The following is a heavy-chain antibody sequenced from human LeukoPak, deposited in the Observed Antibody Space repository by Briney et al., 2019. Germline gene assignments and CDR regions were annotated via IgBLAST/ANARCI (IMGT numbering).Heavy chain of an antibody. Sequence: SETLSLTCAVYGGSFSGYYWSWIRQPPGKGLEWIGEINHSGSTNYNPSLKSRVTISVDTPKNQFSLKLSSVTAADTAVYYCARGSVTGYYTFDYWGQGTLVTVSS. V-gene: IGHV4-34*01. CDR1: GGSFSGYY. D-gene: IGHD3-9*01. CDR2: INHSGST. J-gene: IGHJ4*02. CDR3: ARGSVTGYYTFDY.